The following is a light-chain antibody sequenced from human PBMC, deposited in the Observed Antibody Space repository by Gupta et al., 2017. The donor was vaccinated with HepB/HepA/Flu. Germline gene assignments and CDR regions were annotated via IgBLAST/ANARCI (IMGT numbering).Light chain of an antibody. V-gene: IGKV3-11*01. CDR2: DAS. J-gene: IGKJ1*01. CDR3: QQGGNRWT. CDR1: QSVMRF. Sequence: EVVLTQSPAILSLSPGDRATLSCRASQSVMRFLAWYQQKPGQAPRLLIYDASNRATGIPARFSGSGSGTDFTLTNSSLEPEDFAVYYCQQGGNRWTFGQGTKVEIK.